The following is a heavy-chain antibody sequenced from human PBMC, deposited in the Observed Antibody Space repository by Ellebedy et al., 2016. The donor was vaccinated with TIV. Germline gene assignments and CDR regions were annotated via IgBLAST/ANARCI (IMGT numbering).Heavy chain of an antibody. J-gene: IGHJ4*02. CDR1: GFTFSDYY. Sequence: ESLKISCAASGFTFSDYYMRWIRQAPGKGLEWIGEVSHSGHNNYTPSLKSRVTISLVESKNQIALRLTSVTAADTAVYYCARARDNWNLKWGQGTLVTVSS. CDR2: VSHSGHN. CDR3: ARARDNWNLK. D-gene: IGHD1-1*01. V-gene: IGHV4-34*01.